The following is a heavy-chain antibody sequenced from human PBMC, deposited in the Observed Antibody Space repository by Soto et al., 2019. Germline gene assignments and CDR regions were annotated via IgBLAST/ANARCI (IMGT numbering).Heavy chain of an antibody. CDR1: GFTFSGSA. CDR3: TRHDPNYDFWSGSPPRYGMDV. Sequence: GVLRLSCAASGFTFSGSAMHWFRQAYGKGLEWVGRIRSKANSYATAYAASVKGRFTISRDDSKNTAYLQMNSLKTEDTAVYYCTRHDPNYDFWSGSPPRYGMDVWGQGTTVTVSS. J-gene: IGHJ6*02. CDR2: IRSKANSYAT. V-gene: IGHV3-73*01. D-gene: IGHD3-3*01.